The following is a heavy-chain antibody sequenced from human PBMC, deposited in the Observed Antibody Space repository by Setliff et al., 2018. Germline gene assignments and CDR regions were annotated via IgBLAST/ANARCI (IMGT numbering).Heavy chain of an antibody. CDR3: ARDRGGGLYDY. CDR1: GFTFSDHY. J-gene: IGHJ4*02. Sequence: GGSLRLSCAASGFTFSDHYMTWVRQAPGKGLEWVANIRQDGSDKYYVGSVRGRFTISRDNAKNSLDLQMSSLRVEDTAMYFCARDRGGGLYDYWGRGTLVTVSS. CDR2: IRQDGSDK. D-gene: IGHD3-16*01. V-gene: IGHV3-7*01.